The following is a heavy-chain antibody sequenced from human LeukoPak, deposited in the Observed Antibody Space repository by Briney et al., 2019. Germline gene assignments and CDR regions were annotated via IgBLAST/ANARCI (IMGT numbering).Heavy chain of an antibody. D-gene: IGHD3-3*01. J-gene: IGHJ6*02. Sequence: SETLSLTCSVSGGSISSYYWSWIRQPAGKGLEWIGRIYTSGSTNYNPSLKSRVTMSVDTSKNQFSLKLSSVTAADTAVYYCARDYDFWSGYYTYGMDVWGQGTTVTVSS. CDR3: ARDYDFWSGYYTYGMDV. V-gene: IGHV4-4*07. CDR2: IYTSGST. CDR1: GGSISSYY.